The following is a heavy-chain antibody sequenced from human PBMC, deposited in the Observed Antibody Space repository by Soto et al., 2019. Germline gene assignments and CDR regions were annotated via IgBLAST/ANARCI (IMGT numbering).Heavy chain of an antibody. D-gene: IGHD1-1*01. J-gene: IGHJ4*02. V-gene: IGHV3-30*18. CDR3: AKDLETGTYPHFDY. Sequence: GGSLRLSCAASGFTFSSYGMHWVRQAPGKGLEWVAVISYDGSNKYYADSVKGRFTISRDNSKNTLYLQMNSLRAEDTAVYYCAKDLETGTYPHFDYWGQGTLVTAPQ. CDR2: ISYDGSNK. CDR1: GFTFSSYG.